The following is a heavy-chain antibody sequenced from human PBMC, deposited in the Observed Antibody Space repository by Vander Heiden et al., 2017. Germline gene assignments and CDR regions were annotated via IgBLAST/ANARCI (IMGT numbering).Heavy chain of an antibody. V-gene: IGHV1-46*01. CDR2: SGGST. D-gene: IGHD5-18*01. J-gene: IGHJ4*02. Sequence: SGGSTSHAQKFQGRVTMTRDTSTSTVYMALRSVRSEDTAVYYCASDYGYSYGWGFDYWGQGTLVTVSS. CDR3: ASDYGYSYGWGFDY.